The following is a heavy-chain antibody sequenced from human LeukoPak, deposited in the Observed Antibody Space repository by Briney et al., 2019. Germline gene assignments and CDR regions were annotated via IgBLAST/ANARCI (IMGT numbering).Heavy chain of an antibody. V-gene: IGHV4-59*01. CDR1: GGSFSGYY. D-gene: IGHD2-15*01. CDR3: ARVGYCSGGSCYSEPRIDY. Sequence: PSETLSLTCAVYGGSFSGYYWSWIRQPPGKGLEWIGYIYYSGSTNYNPSLKSRVTISVDTSKNQFSLKLSSVTAADTAVYYCARVGYCSGGSCYSEPRIDYWGQGTLVTVSS. J-gene: IGHJ4*02. CDR2: IYYSGST.